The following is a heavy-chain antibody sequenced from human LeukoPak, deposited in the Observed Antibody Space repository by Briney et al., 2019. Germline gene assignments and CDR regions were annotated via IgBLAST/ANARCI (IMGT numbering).Heavy chain of an antibody. D-gene: IGHD6-13*01. V-gene: IGHV3-30*04. CDR3: ARSTGYSSSWYGLST. J-gene: IGHJ5*02. Sequence: GGSLRLSCAASGFTFSSYAMHWVRQAPGKGLEWVAVISYDGSNKYYAHSVKGRFTISRDNSKNTLYLQMNSLRAEDTAVYYCARSTGYSSSWYGLSTWGQGTLVTVSS. CDR1: GFTFSSYA. CDR2: ISYDGSNK.